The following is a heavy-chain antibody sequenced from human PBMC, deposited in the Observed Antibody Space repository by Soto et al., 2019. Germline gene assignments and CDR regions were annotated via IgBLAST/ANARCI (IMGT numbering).Heavy chain of an antibody. CDR1: GGTFSSYT. V-gene: IGHV1-69*02. J-gene: IGHJ6*02. CDR3: ARVGSSSHNYYYGMDV. CDR2: IIPILGIA. Sequence: QVQLVQSGAEVKKPGSSVKVSCKASGGTFSSYTISWVRQAPGQGLEWMGRIIPILGIANYAQKFQGRVTITADKSTSTAYMELSSLRSEDTVVYYCARVGSSSHNYYYGMDVWGQGTTVTVSS. D-gene: IGHD6-13*01.